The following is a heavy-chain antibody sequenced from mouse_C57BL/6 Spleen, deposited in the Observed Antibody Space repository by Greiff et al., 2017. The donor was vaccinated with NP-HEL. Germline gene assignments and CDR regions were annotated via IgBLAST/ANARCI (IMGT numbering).Heavy chain of an antibody. Sequence: EVQLQQSGPVLVKPGASVKMSCKASGYTFTDYYMNWVKQSHGKSLEWIGVINPYNGGTSYNQKFKGKATLTVDKSSSTAYMELNSLTSEDSAVYYCARGEITTRYFDVWGTRTTVTVSS. CDR2: INPYNGGT. CDR1: GYTFTDYY. V-gene: IGHV1-19*01. D-gene: IGHD1-1*01. CDR3: ARGEITTRYFDV. J-gene: IGHJ1*03.